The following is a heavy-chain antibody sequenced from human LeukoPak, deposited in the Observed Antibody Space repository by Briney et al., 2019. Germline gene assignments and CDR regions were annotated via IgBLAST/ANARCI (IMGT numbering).Heavy chain of an antibody. J-gene: IGHJ4*02. CDR3: ARRGYYYDSSDIFFDY. CDR1: GGTFSNYA. V-gene: IGHV1-69*05. D-gene: IGHD3-22*01. CDR2: IIPIFGTA. Sequence: SVKVSCKASGGTFSNYAISWVRQAPGQGLEWMGGIIPIFGTANYAQKFQGRVTITTDESTSTAYMELSSLRSEDTAVYYCARRGYYYDSSDIFFDYWGQGTLVTVSS.